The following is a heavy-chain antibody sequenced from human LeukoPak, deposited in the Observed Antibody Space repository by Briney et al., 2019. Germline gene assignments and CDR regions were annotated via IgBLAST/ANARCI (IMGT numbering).Heavy chain of an antibody. Sequence: ASVKVSCKASGYTFTSYYMHWARQAPGQGLEWMGIINPSGGSTSYAQKFQGRVTMTGDTSTTTVYMELSRLRSEDTAVYYCARDWIGYVDYWGQGTLVTVSS. CDR3: ARDWIGYVDY. J-gene: IGHJ4*02. D-gene: IGHD3-10*01. CDR2: INPSGGST. V-gene: IGHV1-46*01. CDR1: GYTFTSYY.